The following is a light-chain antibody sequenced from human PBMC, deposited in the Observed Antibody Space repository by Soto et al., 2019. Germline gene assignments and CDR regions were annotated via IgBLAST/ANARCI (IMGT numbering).Light chain of an antibody. V-gene: IGLV2-14*01. CDR2: EVS. CDR1: SSDVGGYNY. Sequence: SVRTQPASVSRSPGQSIPISCTGTSSDVGGYNYVSWYQLHPGKAPKLIIYEVSHRPSGASNHFSGYKSGNTASLTISGLQAEDEADYYCSSYTSTSTPCVFGTGTKVTVL. J-gene: IGLJ1*01. CDR3: SSYTSTSTPCV.